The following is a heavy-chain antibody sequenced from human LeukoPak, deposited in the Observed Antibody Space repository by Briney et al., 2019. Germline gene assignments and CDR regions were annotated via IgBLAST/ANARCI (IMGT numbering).Heavy chain of an antibody. J-gene: IGHJ4*02. CDR1: GYTFTSYG. D-gene: IGHD1-1*01. Sequence: ASVKVSCKASGYTFTSYGISWVRQAPGQGLEWMGWISAYNGNTNYAQKFQGRVTMTRDTSTSTVYMELSSLRSEDTAVYYCARAKQLFDYWGQGTLVTVSS. V-gene: IGHV1-18*04. CDR3: ARAKQLFDY. CDR2: ISAYNGNT.